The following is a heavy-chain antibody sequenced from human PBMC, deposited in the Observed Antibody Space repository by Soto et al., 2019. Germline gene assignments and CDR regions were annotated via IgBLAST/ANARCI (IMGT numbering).Heavy chain of an antibody. D-gene: IGHD2-8*01. CDR2: IYPGDSDT. Sequence: PEEALKISCEGCGYSFTSYRNGWVRQMHGNGLEWMGIIYPGDSDTRYSPSFQGQVTISADKSISTAYLQWSSLKASDTAMYYCARQKYCTNGPCRSAFDYWGQGTLVTFSS. CDR3: ARQKYCTNGPCRSAFDY. CDR1: GYSFTSYR. J-gene: IGHJ4*02. V-gene: IGHV5-51*01.